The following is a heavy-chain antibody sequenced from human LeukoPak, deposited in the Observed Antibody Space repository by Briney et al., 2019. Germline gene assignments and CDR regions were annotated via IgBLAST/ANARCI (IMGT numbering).Heavy chain of an antibody. CDR3: AVEFLGYGSGSYFDY. CDR1: GGSISSSSYY. CDR2: IYYSGST. J-gene: IGHJ4*02. D-gene: IGHD3-10*01. V-gene: IGHV4-39*01. Sequence: SETLSLTCTVSGGSISSSSYYWGWIRQPPGKGLEWIGSIYYSGSTYYNPSLKSRVTISVDTSKNQFSLKLSSVTAADTAVYYCAVEFLGYGSGSYFDYWGQGTLVTVSS.